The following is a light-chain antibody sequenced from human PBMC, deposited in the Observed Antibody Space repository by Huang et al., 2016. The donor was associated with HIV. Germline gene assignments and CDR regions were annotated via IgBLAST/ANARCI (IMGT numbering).Light chain of an antibody. Sequence: EVVMTQSPATLSVSPGERATLSCRANQSLSNNLAWDRQKPGQAPRLLIYGASTRATDIPDRFSGSGSGTEFTLAIRSLQSEDFAVYYCQQYSIWPYTFGQGTKVEIK. CDR3: QQYSIWPYT. V-gene: IGKV3-15*01. CDR2: GAS. J-gene: IGKJ2*01. CDR1: QSLSNN.